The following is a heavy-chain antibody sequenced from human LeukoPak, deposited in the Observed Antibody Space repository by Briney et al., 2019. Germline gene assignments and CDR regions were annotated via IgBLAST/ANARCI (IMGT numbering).Heavy chain of an antibody. CDR2: IYYSGST. V-gene: IGHV4-59*01. J-gene: IGHJ6*02. CDR1: GGSISSYY. CDR3: ARLHAGMGYYGMDV. Sequence: SETLSLTCTVSGGSISSYYWSWIRQPPGKGLKWIGYIYYSGSTNYNPSLKSRVTISVDTSKNQFSLKLSSVTAADTAVYYCARLHAGMGYYGMDVWGQGTTVTVSS.